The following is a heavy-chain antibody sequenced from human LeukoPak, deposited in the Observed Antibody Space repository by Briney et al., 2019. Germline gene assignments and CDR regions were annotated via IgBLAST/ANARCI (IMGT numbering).Heavy chain of an antibody. J-gene: IGHJ3*02. CDR3: AREGTGIFDDAFDI. V-gene: IGHV3-33*01. Sequence: PGRSLRLSCAASGFSFSRYGMHWVRQAPGEGLEWVGVIWYDGTKQYYADSVKGRFTISRDNAKNSLYLQMNSLRAEDTAVYYCAREGTGIFDDAFDIWGQGTIVTVSS. D-gene: IGHD1-1*01. CDR1: GFSFSRYG. CDR2: IWYDGTKQ.